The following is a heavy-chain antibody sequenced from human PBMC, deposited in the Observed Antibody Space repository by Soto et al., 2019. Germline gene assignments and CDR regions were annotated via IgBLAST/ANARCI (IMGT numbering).Heavy chain of an antibody. V-gene: IGHV4-38-2*01. D-gene: IGHD6-6*01. CDR2: IYHSGST. Sequence: SETLSLTCAVSGYSISTGFNWAWIRQPPGKGLEWIGSIYHSGSTYYNLSLKSRVTISVDTSKNQFSLKLSSVTAADTAVYYCATYRDSIAARGRYFDYWGQGTLVTVSS. CDR3: ATYRDSIAARGRYFDY. J-gene: IGHJ4*02. CDR1: GYSISTGFN.